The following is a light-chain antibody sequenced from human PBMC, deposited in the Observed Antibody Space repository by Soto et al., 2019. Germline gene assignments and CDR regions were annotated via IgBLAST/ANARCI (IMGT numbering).Light chain of an antibody. Sequence: IQMTPSPSSLSAFVGDRVTITGRASQSISRWLAWYQQKPGKAPKLLIYDANNLESGVPSRFSGSGSGTDFTLTISRLEPEDIAVYHCQQYGSSPTTFGQGTKVDIK. CDR3: QQYGSSPTT. CDR1: QSISRW. CDR2: DAN. J-gene: IGKJ1*01. V-gene: IGKV1-5*01.